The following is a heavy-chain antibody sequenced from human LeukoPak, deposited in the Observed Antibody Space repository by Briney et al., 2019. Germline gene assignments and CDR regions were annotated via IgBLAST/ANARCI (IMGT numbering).Heavy chain of an antibody. J-gene: IGHJ4*02. D-gene: IGHD6-6*01. CDR1: GGSISSYY. CDR2: IYYSGIT. CDR3: ARDRGSSPDYFDY. Sequence: SETLSLTCSVSGGSISSYYWSWIRQPPGKGLEWIGYIYYSGITHYYPSLKSRVTISLDTSKNQFSLKLSSVTAADTAVYYCARDRGSSPDYFDYWGQGTLVTVSS. V-gene: IGHV4-59*01.